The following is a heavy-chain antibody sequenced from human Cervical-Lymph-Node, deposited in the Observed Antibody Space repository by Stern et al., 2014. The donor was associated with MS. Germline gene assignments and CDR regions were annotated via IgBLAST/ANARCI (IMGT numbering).Heavy chain of an antibody. CDR3: ARRASGYYFDS. CDR1: GGSITSSHW. D-gene: IGHD3-10*01. Sequence: QVQLQESGPGLVKPSGTLSLTCAVSGGSITSSHWWSWVRQPPGTGLGWMGEFFLSGTTTYNSSFKSRVSISLDKSKKQFSLSLKSVTAADTAVYYCARRASGYYFDSWGQGTLVTVSS. J-gene: IGHJ4*02. V-gene: IGHV4-4*02. CDR2: FFLSGTT.